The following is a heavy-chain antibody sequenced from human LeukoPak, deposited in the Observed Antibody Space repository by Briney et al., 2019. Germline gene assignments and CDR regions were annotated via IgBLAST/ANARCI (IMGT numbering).Heavy chain of an antibody. V-gene: IGHV3-30*09. CDR1: GFTFSTYT. Sequence: PGGSLRLSCEVSGFTFSTYTMHWVRQAPGRGLEWVAVITNDGSKEDYADSVKGRFAISRDNSKNTLYLQMNTLRHDDTAVYYCAKDPYYFGSGNSFEYWGQGTLVTVSS. D-gene: IGHD3-10*01. J-gene: IGHJ4*02. CDR3: AKDPYYFGSGNSFEY. CDR2: ITNDGSKE.